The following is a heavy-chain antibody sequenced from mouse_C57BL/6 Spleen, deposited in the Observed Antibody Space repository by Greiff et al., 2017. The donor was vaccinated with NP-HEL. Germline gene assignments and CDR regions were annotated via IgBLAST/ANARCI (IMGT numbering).Heavy chain of an antibody. D-gene: IGHD2-5*01. CDR1: GYTFTSYW. J-gene: IGHJ4*01. Sequence: QVQLQQPGAELVKPGASVKMSCKASGYTFTSYWITWVKQRPGQGLEWIGDIYPGSGSTNYNEKFKSKATLTVDTSSSTAYMQLSSLTSEDSAVYYCAREDSNYHYYAMDYWGQGTSVTVSS. CDR3: AREDSNYHYYAMDY. CDR2: IYPGSGST. V-gene: IGHV1-55*01.